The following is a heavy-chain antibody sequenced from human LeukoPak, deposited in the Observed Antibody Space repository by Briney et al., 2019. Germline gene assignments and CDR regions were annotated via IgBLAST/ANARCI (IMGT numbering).Heavy chain of an antibody. CDR3: ARARVRSYSYDSSGFYTSDWHFDL. CDR1: GDSISSYY. CDR2: IYSSGST. V-gene: IGHV4-59*01. Sequence: SETLSLTCTVSGDSISSYYWSWIRQPPGKGLEWLGYIYSSGSTKYNPSLKSRVPISVDTSKNQFSLKLSSVNAADTAVYYCARARVRSYSYDSSGFYTSDWHFDLGGRGTGVSVFS. J-gene: IGHJ2*01. D-gene: IGHD3-22*01.